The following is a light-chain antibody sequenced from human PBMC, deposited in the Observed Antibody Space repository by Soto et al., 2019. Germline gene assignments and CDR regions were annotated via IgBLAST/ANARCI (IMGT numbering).Light chain of an antibody. CDR2: GAS. CDR1: QSVSNNY. Sequence: EIVLTQSPGTLSLSPGERATLSCRASQSVSNNYLAWYQQKPGQAPRLLIYGASNRATGIPDRFSGSGSGTDFTLTISRLEPEDFAVYYCQQRSNWQTFGQGTKVEIK. CDR3: QQRSNWQT. V-gene: IGKV3D-20*02. J-gene: IGKJ1*01.